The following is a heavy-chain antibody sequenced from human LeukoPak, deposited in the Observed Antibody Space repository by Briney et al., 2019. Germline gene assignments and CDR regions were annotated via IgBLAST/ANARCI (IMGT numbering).Heavy chain of an antibody. CDR2: IIPIFGTA. Sequence: ASVKVSRKASGGTFSSYAISWVRQAPGQGLEWMGGIIPIFGTANYAQKFQGRVTITADESTSTAYMELSSLRSEDTAVYYCAREMWNYYDRIRVYYFDYWGQGTLVTVSS. CDR1: GGTFSSYA. J-gene: IGHJ4*02. D-gene: IGHD3-22*01. V-gene: IGHV1-69*01. CDR3: AREMWNYYDRIRVYYFDY.